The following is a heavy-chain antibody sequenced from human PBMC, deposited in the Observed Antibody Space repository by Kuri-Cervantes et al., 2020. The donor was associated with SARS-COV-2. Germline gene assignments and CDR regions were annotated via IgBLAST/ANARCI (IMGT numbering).Heavy chain of an antibody. D-gene: IGHD3-22*01. J-gene: IGHJ4*02. CDR2: IYSGGST. V-gene: IGHV3-53*01. CDR3: ASADFQDYYDSSGLFY. CDR1: GFTVSSNY. Sequence: GESLKISCAASGFTVSSNYMSWVRQAPGKGLEWVSVIYSGGSTYYADSVKGRFTISRDNSKNKLYLQMNSLRAEDTAVYYCASADFQDYYDSSGLFYWGQGTLVTVSS.